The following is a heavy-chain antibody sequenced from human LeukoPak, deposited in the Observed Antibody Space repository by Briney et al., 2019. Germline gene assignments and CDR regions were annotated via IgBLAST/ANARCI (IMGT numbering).Heavy chain of an antibody. D-gene: IGHD6-13*01. CDR1: GVSISSTSYY. J-gene: IGHJ1*01. V-gene: IGHV4-39*01. CDR3: AGSPGIAAAGRASYFQH. CDR2: IYYSGRT. Sequence: SGTLSLTCTVSGVSISSTSYYWGWIRQPPGKGLEWIGSIYYSGRTYYNPSLKSRVTTSVGTSKNQFSLRLSSVTAAETAVYYCAGSPGIAAAGRASYFQHWGQGTLVTVSS.